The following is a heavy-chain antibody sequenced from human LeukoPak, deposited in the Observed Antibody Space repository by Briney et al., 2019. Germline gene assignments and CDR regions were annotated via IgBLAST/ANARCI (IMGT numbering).Heavy chain of an antibody. J-gene: IGHJ3*02. D-gene: IGHD3-3*01. CDR3: AGLDTFGAVILGRSTNAFDI. Sequence: SETLSLTCTVSGGSISSSSHYWGWIRQPPGKGLEWIGSIYYSGSTHYNPSLKSRVTISVDTSKNQFSLKLSSVTAADTAVYYCAGLDTFGAVILGRSTNAFDIWGQGTMVTVSS. CDR1: GGSISSSSHY. CDR2: IYYSGST. V-gene: IGHV4-39*01.